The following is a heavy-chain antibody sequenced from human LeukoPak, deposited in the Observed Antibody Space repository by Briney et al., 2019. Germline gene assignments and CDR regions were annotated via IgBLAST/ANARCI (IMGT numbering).Heavy chain of an antibody. CDR2: ISWNSGSI. CDR1: GFTFDDYA. V-gene: IGHV3-9*01. J-gene: IGHJ5*02. D-gene: IGHD5-18*01. Sequence: PGGSLRLSCAASGFTFDDYAMHWVRQAPGKGLEWVSGISWNSGSIGYADSVEGRFTISRDNAKNSLYLQMNSLRAEDTALYYCAKDSYSYGFNWFDPWGQGTLVTVSS. CDR3: AKDSYSYGFNWFDP.